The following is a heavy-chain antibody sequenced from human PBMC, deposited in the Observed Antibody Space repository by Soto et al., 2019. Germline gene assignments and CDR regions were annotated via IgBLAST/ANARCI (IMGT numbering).Heavy chain of an antibody. CDR2: ISSRGSAT. CDR3: ASGIDY. V-gene: IGHV3-48*03. J-gene: IGHJ4*02. CDR1: GFGFSSYE. Sequence: QLVESGGGLVQPGGSLRLSCVASGFGFSSYEMTWIRQAPGKGLEWISYISSRGSATYYADSVKGRFTISRDNAQHSVYLQMNSLRADDTALYFCASGIDYWGQGTLVTVSS.